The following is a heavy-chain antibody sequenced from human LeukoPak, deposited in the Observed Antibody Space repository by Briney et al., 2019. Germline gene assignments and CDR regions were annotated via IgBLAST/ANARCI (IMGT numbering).Heavy chain of an antibody. CDR3: ARTGQEWELLNYYGMDV. V-gene: IGHV1-69*13. CDR1: GGTFISYA. D-gene: IGHD1-26*01. J-gene: IGHJ6*02. CDR2: IIPIFGTA. Sequence: SVKVSCKASGGTFISYAISWVRQAPGQGLEWMGGIIPIFGTANYAQKFQGRVTITADESTSTAYMELSSLRSEDTAVYYCARTGQEWELLNYYGMDVWGQGTTVTVSS.